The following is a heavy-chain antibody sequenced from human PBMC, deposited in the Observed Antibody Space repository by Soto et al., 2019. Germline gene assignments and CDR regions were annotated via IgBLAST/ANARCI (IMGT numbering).Heavy chain of an antibody. D-gene: IGHD1-26*01. CDR3: ARSYSFAY. CDR1: GFTFSSYG. J-gene: IGHJ4*02. V-gene: IGHV3-30*03. CDR2: ISYDGSNK. Sequence: QVQLVESGGGVVQPGRSLRLSCAASGFTFSSYGMHWVRQAPGKGLEWVAVISYDGSNKYYADSVKGRFTISRDNSKNTLYLQMNSLRAEDTAVYYCARSYSFAYWGQGTLVTVSS.